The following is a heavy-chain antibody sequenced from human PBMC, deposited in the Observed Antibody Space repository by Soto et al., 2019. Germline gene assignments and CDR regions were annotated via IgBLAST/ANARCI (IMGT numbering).Heavy chain of an antibody. D-gene: IGHD3-22*01. CDR2: ISGSGGST. CDR1: GFTFSSYA. J-gene: IGHJ4*02. Sequence: EVQLLESGGGLVQPGGSLRLSCAASGFTFSSYAMSWVRQAPGKGLEWVSDISGSGGSTYYADSVKGRFTISRDNSKNTLYLQMNSLRAEDTAVYYCAKDGYYYDSSGYYYFDYWGQGTLVTVSS. V-gene: IGHV3-23*01. CDR3: AKDGYYYDSSGYYYFDY.